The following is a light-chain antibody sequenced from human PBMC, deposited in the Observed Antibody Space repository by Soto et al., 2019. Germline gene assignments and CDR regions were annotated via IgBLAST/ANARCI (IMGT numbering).Light chain of an antibody. J-gene: IGKJ5*01. CDR1: QGISSW. CDR2: AAS. CDR3: QQANSFPIT. Sequence: DIQMTQSPSSVSASVGDRVTITCRASQGISSWLVWYQQKPGKAPKLLIYAASSLQSGVPSRFSGSGSGTDFTHTISSLQPEEVATYYCQQANSFPITFGQGTRLEIK. V-gene: IGKV1-12*01.